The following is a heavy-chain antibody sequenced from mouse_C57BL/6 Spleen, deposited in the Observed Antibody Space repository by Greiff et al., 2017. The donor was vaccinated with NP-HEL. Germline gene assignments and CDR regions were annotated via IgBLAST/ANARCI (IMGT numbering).Heavy chain of an antibody. D-gene: IGHD1-1*01. CDR1: GYTFTSYW. CDR2: IDPSDSYT. V-gene: IGHV1-69*01. CDR3: ARLSTVVATRGYFDC. Sequence: QVQLQQPGAELVMPGASVKLSCKASGYTFTSYWMHWVKQRPGQGLEWIGEIDPSDSYTNYNHKFKGKSTLTVDKSSSTAYMPLSSLTSEDSAVYYCARLSTVVATRGYFDCWGQGTTLTVSS. J-gene: IGHJ2*01.